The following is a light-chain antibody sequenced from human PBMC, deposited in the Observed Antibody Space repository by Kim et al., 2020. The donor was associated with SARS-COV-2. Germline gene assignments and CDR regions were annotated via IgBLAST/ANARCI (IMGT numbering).Light chain of an antibody. CDR2: QDS. J-gene: IGLJ2*01. Sequence: VSPGQTASITCSGDKLGDKYACWYQQKPGQSPVLVIYQDSKRTSGIPERFSGSNSGNTATLTISGTQAMDEADYYCQAWDSSTVVFGGGTQLTVL. CDR3: QAWDSSTVV. CDR1: KLGDKY. V-gene: IGLV3-1*01.